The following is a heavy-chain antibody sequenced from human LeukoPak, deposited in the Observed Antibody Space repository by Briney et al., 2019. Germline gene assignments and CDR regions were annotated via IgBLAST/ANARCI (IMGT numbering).Heavy chain of an antibody. CDR3: ARDRSSWFKWSDP. V-gene: IGHV1-69*06. J-gene: IGHJ5*02. CDR2: IIPIFGTA. Sequence: SVKVSCKASGGTFSSYAISWVRQAPGQGLEWMGGIIPIFGTANYAQKFQGRVTITADKSTSTAYMELSSLRSEDTAVYYCARDRSSWFKWSDPWGQGTLVTVSS. CDR1: GGTFSSYA. D-gene: IGHD6-13*01.